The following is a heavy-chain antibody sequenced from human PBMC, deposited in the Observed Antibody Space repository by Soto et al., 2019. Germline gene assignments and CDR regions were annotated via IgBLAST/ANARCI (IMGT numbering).Heavy chain of an antibody. Sequence: GGSLRLSCAASGFTVSSNYMSWVRQAPGKGLEWVSVIYSGGSTYYADSVKGRFTISRDNSKNTLYLQMNSLRAEDTAVYYCAREVKSRLPKDGYSYGSWNYFDYWGQGTLVTVSS. D-gene: IGHD5-18*01. V-gene: IGHV3-53*01. CDR2: IYSGGST. J-gene: IGHJ4*02. CDR1: GFTVSSNY. CDR3: AREVKSRLPKDGYSYGSWNYFDY.